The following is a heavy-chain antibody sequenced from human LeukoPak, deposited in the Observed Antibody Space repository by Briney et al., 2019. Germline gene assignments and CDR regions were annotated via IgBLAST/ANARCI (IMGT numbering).Heavy chain of an antibody. V-gene: IGHV4-4*07. CDR1: GGSISSYY. CDR2: IYTSGST. CDR3: ARDTVLRFLEWLPFDP. Sequence: SEPLSLTCTVSGGSISSYYWSWIRQPAGKGLEWIGRIYTSGSTNYNPSLKSRVTMSVDTSKNQFSLKLSSVTAADTAVYYCARDTVLRFLEWLPFDPWGQGTLVTVSS. J-gene: IGHJ5*02. D-gene: IGHD3-3*01.